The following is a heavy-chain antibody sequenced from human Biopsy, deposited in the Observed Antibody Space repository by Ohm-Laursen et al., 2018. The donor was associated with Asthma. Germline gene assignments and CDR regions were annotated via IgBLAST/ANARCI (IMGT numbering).Heavy chain of an antibody. V-gene: IGHV4-39*01. Sequence: GTLSLTCSLSSGSGGYMRSGNYYWGWIRQPPGKGLEWIGGIYYSGTTYYNPSLESRITVSADTSKNQFSLKPTSVAAADTAVYYCVRGSSSWHHGPFHYYYGLDVWGQGTTATVSS. J-gene: IGHJ6*02. CDR3: VRGSSSWHHGPFHYYYGLDV. D-gene: IGHD6-13*01. CDR2: IYYSGTT. CDR1: SGSGGYMRSGNYY.